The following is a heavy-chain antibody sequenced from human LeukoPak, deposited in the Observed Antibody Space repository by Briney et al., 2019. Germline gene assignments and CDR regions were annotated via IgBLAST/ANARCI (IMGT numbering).Heavy chain of an antibody. D-gene: IGHD3-16*02. V-gene: IGHV4-4*02. CDR3: ARWGIMITFGGVIGYYFDY. CDR1: GGSISSSNW. CDR2: IYHSGST. J-gene: IGHJ4*02. Sequence: SGTLSLTCAVSGGSISSSNWWSWVRQPPGKGLEWIGEIYHSGSTNYNPSLKSRVTISVDKSKNQFSLKLSSVTAADTAVYYCARWGIMITFGGVIGYYFDYWGQGTLVTVSS.